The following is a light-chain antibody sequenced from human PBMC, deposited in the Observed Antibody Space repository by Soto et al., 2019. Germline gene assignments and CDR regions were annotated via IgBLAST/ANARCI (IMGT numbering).Light chain of an antibody. CDR1: QSVIGSY. V-gene: IGKV3-20*01. CDR3: HQYGSSPNT. J-gene: IGKJ2*01. Sequence: EIVLTQSPDTLSLSPGERATLSCRASQSVIGSYLAWYQQKPGQAPRLLIYAASSRAPGIPDRFSGSGSGTDFTLTISRLETEDFVLYYCHQYGSSPNTFGQGTKLEIK. CDR2: AAS.